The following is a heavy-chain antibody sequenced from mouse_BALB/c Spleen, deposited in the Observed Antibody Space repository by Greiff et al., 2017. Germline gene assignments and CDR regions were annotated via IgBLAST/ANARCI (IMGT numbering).Heavy chain of an antibody. J-gene: IGHJ4*01. V-gene: IGHV5-9-4*01. CDR3: AAYYGYAMDY. D-gene: IGHD2-10*01. Sequence: EVQLVESGGGLVKPGGSLKLSCAASGFTFSSYAMSWVRQSPEKRLEWVAEISSGGSYTYYPDTVTGRFTISRDNAKNTLYLEMSSLRSEDTAMYYCAAYYGYAMDYWGQGTSVTVSS. CDR2: ISSGGSYT. CDR1: GFTFSSYA.